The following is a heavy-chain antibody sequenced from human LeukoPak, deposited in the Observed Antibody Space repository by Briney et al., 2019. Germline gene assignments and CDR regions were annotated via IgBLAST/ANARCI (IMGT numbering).Heavy chain of an antibody. D-gene: IGHD2-2*01. CDR1: GGSISSYY. CDR3: ARHSGDIVVVPAAPLYY. J-gene: IGHJ4*02. CDR2: IYYSGST. V-gene: IGHV4-59*08. Sequence: SETLSLTCTVSGGSISSYYWSWLRQPPGKGLEWLGYIYYSGSTNYNPSLKSRVTISVDTSKNQFSLELSSVTAADTAVYYCARHSGDIVVVPAAPLYYWGQGTLVTVSS.